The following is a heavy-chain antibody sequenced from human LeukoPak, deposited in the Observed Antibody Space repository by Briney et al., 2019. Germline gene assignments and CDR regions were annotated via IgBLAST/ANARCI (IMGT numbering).Heavy chain of an antibody. CDR1: GFTFSGYA. Sequence: GGSLRLSCAASGFTFSGYAMSWVRQGPGTGLAWVSTISASGGSTYYADSVKGRFTISRDNPKNTLYVQMSSLRAEDTAIYFCAKVPDGSPRGYWYFDLWGRGTLVTVSS. D-gene: IGHD5-24*01. J-gene: IGHJ2*01. CDR2: ISASGGST. CDR3: AKVPDGSPRGYWYFDL. V-gene: IGHV3-23*01.